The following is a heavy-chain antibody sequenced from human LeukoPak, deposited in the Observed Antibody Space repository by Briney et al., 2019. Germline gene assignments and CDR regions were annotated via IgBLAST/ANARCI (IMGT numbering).Heavy chain of an antibody. Sequence: ASVKVSCKASGYAFTRYGISWVRQAPGQGLEWMGWIGAYNGNRNSAQKFQGRVTMTTDTSTSTVYMELRSLRSDDTAVYYCARDGGGDSWGYFDCWGQGTLVTASS. V-gene: IGHV1-18*01. CDR3: ARDGGGDSWGYFDC. D-gene: IGHD2-21*02. J-gene: IGHJ4*02. CDR1: GYAFTRYG. CDR2: IGAYNGNR.